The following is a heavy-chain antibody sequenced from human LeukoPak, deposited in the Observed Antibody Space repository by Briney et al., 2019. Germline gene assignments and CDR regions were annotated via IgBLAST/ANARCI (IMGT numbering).Heavy chain of an antibody. V-gene: IGHV3-7*01. J-gene: IGHJ6*03. D-gene: IGHD5-18*01. CDR2: IKEDGSEK. CDR3: ARFKLDTAMVRYYYMDV. CDR1: GFTFSSHW. Sequence: GGSLRLPCSASGFTFSSHWMTWVRQAPGKGLEWVANIKEDGSEKYYVDSVRGRFTISRDNAKNSLYLQMNSLRAEDTAVYYCARFKLDTAMVRYYYMDVWGKGTTVTVSS.